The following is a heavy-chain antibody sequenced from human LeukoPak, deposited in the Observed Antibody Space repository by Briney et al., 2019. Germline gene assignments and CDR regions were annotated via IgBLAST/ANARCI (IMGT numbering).Heavy chain of an antibody. CDR3: ATAVDTAMVANDY. CDR2: INPNSGGT. CDR1: GYTFTGYY. Sequence: ASVKVSCKASGYTFTGYYMHWVRQAPGQGLEWMGWINPNSGGTNYAQKFQGRVTMTRDTSISTAYMELSRLRSDDTAVYYCATAVDTAMVANDYWGQGTLVTVSS. D-gene: IGHD5-18*01. J-gene: IGHJ4*02. V-gene: IGHV1-2*02.